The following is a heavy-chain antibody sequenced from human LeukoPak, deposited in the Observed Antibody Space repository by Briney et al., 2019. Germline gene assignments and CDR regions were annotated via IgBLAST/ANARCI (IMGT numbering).Heavy chain of an antibody. V-gene: IGHV3-21*01. D-gene: IGHD1-26*01. J-gene: IGHJ6*03. Sequence: PRGSLRLSCAASGFTFSSYSMNWVRQAPGKGLEWVSSISSSSSYIYYADSVKGRFTISRDNAKNSLYLQMNSLRAEDTAVYYCARGPREIYYYYMDVWGKGTTVTISS. CDR3: ARGPREIYYYYMDV. CDR2: ISSSSSYI. CDR1: GFTFSSYS.